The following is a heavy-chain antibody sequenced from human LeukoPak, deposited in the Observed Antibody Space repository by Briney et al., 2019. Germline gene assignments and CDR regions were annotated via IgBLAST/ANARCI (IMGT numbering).Heavy chain of an antibody. J-gene: IGHJ3*02. V-gene: IGHV3-7*01. CDR3: ARDLTVVVPAANAFDI. D-gene: IGHD2-2*01. CDR2: IKQDGSEK. Sequence: GGSLRLSCAGYIFTFSSYWMSWVRQAPGKGLEWVANIKQDGSEKYYVDSVKGRFTISRDNAKNSLYLQMNSLRAEDTAVYYCARDLTVVVPAANAFDIWGQGTMVTVSS. CDR1: IFTFSSYW.